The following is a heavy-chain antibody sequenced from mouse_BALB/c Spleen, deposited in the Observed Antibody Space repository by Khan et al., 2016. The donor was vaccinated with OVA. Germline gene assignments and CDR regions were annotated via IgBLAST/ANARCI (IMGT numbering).Heavy chain of an antibody. Sequence: VQLQQSGAELTRPGASVKMSCKASGYTFTSNTLHWVKQRPGQGLEWIGYINPRSAYTNYNQNFKDKATLTPDTSSSTAYMQLSSLTSEDSAVYYCARRTTVYTMDCWGQGTSVTVSS. CDR1: GYTFTSNT. CDR2: INPRSAYT. D-gene: IGHD1-1*01. CDR3: ARRTTVYTMDC. J-gene: IGHJ4*01. V-gene: IGHV1-4*01.